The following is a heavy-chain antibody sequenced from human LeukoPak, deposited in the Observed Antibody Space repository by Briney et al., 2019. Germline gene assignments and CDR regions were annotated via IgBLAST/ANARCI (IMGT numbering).Heavy chain of an antibody. Sequence: PSETLSLTCTVSGGSISSYYWSWIRQPPGKGLEWIGCIYYSGSTNYNPSLKSRVTISVDTSKNQFSLKLSSVTAADTAVYYCARAGSYSSSWYSYYYYYGMDVWGQGTTVTVSS. V-gene: IGHV4-59*01. D-gene: IGHD6-13*01. CDR1: GGSISSYY. CDR3: ARAGSYSSSWYSYYYYYGMDV. J-gene: IGHJ6*02. CDR2: IYYSGST.